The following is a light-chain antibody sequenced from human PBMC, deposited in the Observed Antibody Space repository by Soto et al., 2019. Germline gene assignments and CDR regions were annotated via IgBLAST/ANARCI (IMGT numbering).Light chain of an antibody. CDR1: SSDVGRYDY. CDR2: EVF. V-gene: IGLV2-14*01. Sequence: QSALTQPASVSGSPGQSITISCTGTSSDVGRYDYVSWFQQHPGRAPKLLIYEVFNRPSGVSIRFSGSKSGNTAFLTISGLQAEDEADFYCSSFTTSSTWVFGGGTKVTVL. J-gene: IGLJ3*02. CDR3: SSFTTSSTWV.